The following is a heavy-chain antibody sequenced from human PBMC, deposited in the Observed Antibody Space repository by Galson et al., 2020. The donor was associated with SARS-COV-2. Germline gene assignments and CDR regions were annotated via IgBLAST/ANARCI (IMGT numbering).Heavy chain of an antibody. D-gene: IGHD3-16*01. CDR1: GFTFSSYS. CDR2: ISSSSSTI. Sequence: QASETLSLTCAASGFTFSSYSMNWVRQAPGKGLEWVSYISSSSSTIYYADSVKGRFTISRDNAKNSLYLQMNSLRAEDTAVYYCARDRGRHTGNAFDIWGQGTMVTVSS. V-gene: IGHV3-48*04. J-gene: IGHJ3*02. CDR3: ARDRGRHTGNAFDI.